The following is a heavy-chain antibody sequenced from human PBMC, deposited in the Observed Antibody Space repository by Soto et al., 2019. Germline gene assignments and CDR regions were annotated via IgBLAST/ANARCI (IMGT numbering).Heavy chain of an antibody. V-gene: IGHV4-39*01. J-gene: IGHJ5*02. CDR2: IYYSGTT. Sequence: PSEILSLTCTVSGGSISSSSYYWAWVRQPPGKGLEWIGSIYYSGTTYYNASLTSRVTISEDTSKNQFSLKLSSVTAAGTAVYYCARHLGDYYGSGSYSYWFDPWGQGTLVTVSS. CDR3: ARHLGDYYGSGSYSYWFDP. D-gene: IGHD3-10*01. CDR1: GGSISSSSYY.